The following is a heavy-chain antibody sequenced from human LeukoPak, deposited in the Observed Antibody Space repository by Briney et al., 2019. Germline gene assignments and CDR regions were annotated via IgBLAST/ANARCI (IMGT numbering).Heavy chain of an antibody. CDR2: IGGSGDSA. V-gene: IGHV3-23*01. CDR1: GFTFSSYA. Sequence: GGSLRLSCAASGFTFSSYAMSWVRQAPGKGLEWVSAIGGSGDSAYYGDSVKGRFTISRDNSKNTLYLQMNSLRAEDTAVYYCAKTRPLDSSSWSHGDYWGQGTLVTVSS. CDR3: AKTRPLDSSSWSHGDY. D-gene: IGHD6-13*01. J-gene: IGHJ4*02.